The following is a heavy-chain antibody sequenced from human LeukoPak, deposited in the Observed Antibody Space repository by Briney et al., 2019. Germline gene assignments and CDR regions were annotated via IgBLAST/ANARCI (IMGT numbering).Heavy chain of an antibody. V-gene: IGHV3-21*01. CDR1: GFTFSSYS. D-gene: IGHD2-15*01. CDR3: ARDPYCSGGSCYPPPDY. Sequence: PGGSLRLSCAASGFTFSSYSMNWVRQARGKGLEGVSSISSSSSYIYYADSVKGRFTISRDNAKNSLYLQMNSLRAEDTAVYYCARDPYCSGGSCYPPPDYWGQGTLVIVSS. J-gene: IGHJ4*02. CDR2: ISSSSSYI.